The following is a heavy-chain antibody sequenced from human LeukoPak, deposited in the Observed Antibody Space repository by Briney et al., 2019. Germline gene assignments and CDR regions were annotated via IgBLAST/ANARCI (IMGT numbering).Heavy chain of an antibody. V-gene: IGHV3-23*01. J-gene: IGHJ4*02. Sequence: GGSLRLSCAASGFTFSSYAMSWVRQAPGKGLEWVSAISGSGGSTYYADSVKGRFTISRDNAKNSLYLQMNSLRAEDTAIYYCARETMVRGLIGFCDYWGQGTLVTVSS. CDR2: ISGSGGST. D-gene: IGHD3-10*01. CDR3: ARETMVRGLIGFCDY. CDR1: GFTFSSYA.